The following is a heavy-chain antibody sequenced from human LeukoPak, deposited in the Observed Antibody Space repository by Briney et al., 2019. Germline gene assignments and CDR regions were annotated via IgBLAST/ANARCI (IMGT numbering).Heavy chain of an antibody. CDR2: INHSGRT. J-gene: IGHJ4*02. V-gene: IGHV4-34*01. CDR3: ARSNHGSGSYYNN. Sequence: SETLSLTCAVYGGSFSDYYWSWIRQPPGKGREWIGEINHSGRTTYNPSLKSRVTISVDTSKNQFSLKLSSVTAADTALYYCARSNHGSGSYYNNWGQGTLVSVSS. CDR1: GGSFSDYY. D-gene: IGHD3-10*01.